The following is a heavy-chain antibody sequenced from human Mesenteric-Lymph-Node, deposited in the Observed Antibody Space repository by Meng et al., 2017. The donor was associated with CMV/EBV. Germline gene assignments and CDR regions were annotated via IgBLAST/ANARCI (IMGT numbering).Heavy chain of an antibody. CDR3: AGFCTSPTCHGFDL. CDR1: GFTFSTYT. J-gene: IGHJ4*02. D-gene: IGHD2-2*03. CDR2: ISRSGDTV. V-gene: IGHV3-48*04. Sequence: GESLKISCAASGFTFSTYTMKWVRQAPGKGLEWVSYISRSGDTVDYADSVKGRFTISRDNVKNSLYLQMNSLRAEDTAVYYCAGFCTSPTCHGFDLWGQGTQVTVSS.